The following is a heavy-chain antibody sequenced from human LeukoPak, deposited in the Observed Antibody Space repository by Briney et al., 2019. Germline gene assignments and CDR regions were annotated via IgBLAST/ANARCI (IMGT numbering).Heavy chain of an antibody. D-gene: IGHD3-22*01. Sequence: PAGSLRLSCAVSGFSFDNYSICCVRQAPGEGREWVSSISWHSGSTGYAASVKDRFTISRVNAKNSLYLQMNSLRAEDTTVYYCSKVLYYYVSSGYFDYWGQGTLVTVSS. CDR2: ISWHSGST. J-gene: IGHJ4*02. CDR3: SKVLYYYVSSGYFDY. CDR1: GFSFDNYS. V-gene: IGHV3-9*01.